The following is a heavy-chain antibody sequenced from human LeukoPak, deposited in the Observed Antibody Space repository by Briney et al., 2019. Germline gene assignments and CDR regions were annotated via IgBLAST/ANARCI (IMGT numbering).Heavy chain of an antibody. CDR3: AKVMPPGRIRFYSYYMDV. CDR1: GFSVSNNY. CDR2: IYSGGAT. D-gene: IGHD2-15*01. V-gene: IGHV3-66*01. Sequence: GGSLRLACAASGFSVSNNYMNWVRQAPGKGLEWVSVIYSGGATYYADSVKGRFTISRDKSKNTLSLQMNGLRVEDTAVYYCAKVMPPGRIRFYSYYMDVWGKGTTVTVS. J-gene: IGHJ6*03.